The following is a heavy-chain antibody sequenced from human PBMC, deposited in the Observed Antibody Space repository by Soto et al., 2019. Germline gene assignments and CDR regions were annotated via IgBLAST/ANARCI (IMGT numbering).Heavy chain of an antibody. CDR2: ISSSSSYI. CDR3: ARDWRGYYYFDY. CDR1: GFTFSSYT. D-gene: IGHD3-3*01. J-gene: IGHJ4*02. V-gene: IGHV3-21*01. Sequence: EVQLVESGGGLVKPGGSLRLSCAASGFTFSSYTMNWVRQAPGKGLEWVSSISSSSSYIYYADSVKGRFTISRDNAKNSLYLQMNSLRAEDTAVYYCARDWRGYYYFDYWGQGTLVTVSS.